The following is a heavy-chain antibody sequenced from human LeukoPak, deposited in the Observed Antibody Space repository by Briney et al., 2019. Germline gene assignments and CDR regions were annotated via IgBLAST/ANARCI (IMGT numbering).Heavy chain of an antibody. V-gene: IGHV4-34*01. D-gene: IGHD5-24*01. Sequence: SETLSLTCDVYGGSFSDYYWTWIRQTPGKGLEWIGEINDRGSTNYNPSLQSRVTISVDTSKNQFSLKVTSVTAADTAVYYCASRHGYYNYFDPWGQGTLVTVSS. CDR1: GGSFSDYY. CDR2: INDRGST. CDR3: ASRHGYYNYFDP. J-gene: IGHJ5*02.